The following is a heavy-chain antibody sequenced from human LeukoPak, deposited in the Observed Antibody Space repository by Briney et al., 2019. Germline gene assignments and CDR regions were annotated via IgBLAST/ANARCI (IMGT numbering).Heavy chain of an antibody. D-gene: IGHD5-12*01. CDR2: FDPEDGET. J-gene: IGHJ6*02. CDR3: ATGLPDYYYYGMDV. Sequence: ASVKVSCKVSGYTLTELSMHWVRQAPGKGLEWMGGFDPEDGETIYAQKFQGRVTMTEDTSTDTAYMELSSLSSEDTAVYYCATGLPDYYYYGMDVWGQGTTVTVSS. V-gene: IGHV1-24*01. CDR1: GYTLTELS.